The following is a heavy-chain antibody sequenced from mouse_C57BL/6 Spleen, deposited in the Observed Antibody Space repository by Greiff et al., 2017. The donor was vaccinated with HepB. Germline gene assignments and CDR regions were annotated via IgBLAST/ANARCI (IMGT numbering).Heavy chain of an antibody. J-gene: IGHJ3*01. Sequence: QVQLKESGAELVRPGASVTLSCKASGYTFTDYEMHWVKQTPVHGLEWIGAIDPETGGTAYNQKFKGKAILTADKSSSTAYMELRSLTSEDSAVYYCTWDPAWFAYWGQGTLVTVSA. V-gene: IGHV1-15*01. CDR1: GYTFTDYE. D-gene: IGHD4-1*01. CDR3: TWDPAWFAY. CDR2: IDPETGGT.